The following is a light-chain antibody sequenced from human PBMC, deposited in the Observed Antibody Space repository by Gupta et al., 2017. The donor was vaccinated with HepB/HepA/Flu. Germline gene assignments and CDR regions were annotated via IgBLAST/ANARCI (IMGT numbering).Light chain of an antibody. CDR1: QRISSNF. CDR3: QQSGTSLVT. V-gene: IGKV3-20*01. CDR2: AAS. J-gene: IGKJ5*01. Sequence: EIVLTQSPGPLSLSPGERGTLSCRASQRISSNFLAWYQQRPGQAPRVLIYAASSRATGVPDRFSGSGSGTDFSLTIIRVEPEDYAVYYWQQSGTSLVTFGQGTRLEIK.